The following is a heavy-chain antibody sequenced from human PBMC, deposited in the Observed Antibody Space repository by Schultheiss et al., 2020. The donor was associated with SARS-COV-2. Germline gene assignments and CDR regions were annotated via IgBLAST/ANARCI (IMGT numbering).Heavy chain of an antibody. CDR3: AILKGGDYDILTGYYQPFDY. V-gene: IGHV3-48*03. J-gene: IGHJ4*02. D-gene: IGHD3-9*01. Sequence: GGSLRLSCAASGFTFSSYAMSWVRQAPGKGLEWVSAISSSGSTIYYADSVKGRFTISRDNAKNSLYLQMNSLRAEDTAVYYCAILKGGDYDILTGYYQPFDYWGQGTLVTVSS. CDR2: ISSSGSTI. CDR1: GFTFSSYA.